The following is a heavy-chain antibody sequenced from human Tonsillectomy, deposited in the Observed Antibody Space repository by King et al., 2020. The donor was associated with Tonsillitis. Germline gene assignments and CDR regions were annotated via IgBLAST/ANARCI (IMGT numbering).Heavy chain of an antibody. CDR1: GGTFSTYA. D-gene: IGHD3-3*01. CDR2: IIPILDRT. Sequence: HVQLVQSGPEVTKPGSSVKVSCKASGGTFSTYAFSWVRQAPGQGLEWMGGIIPILDRTNYAQKFQGRVTVTADESTSTAYMELSSLRSEDTAVYYCARGGADYDVWSGLFDYWGQGTLVTVSS. J-gene: IGHJ4*02. V-gene: IGHV1-69*01. CDR3: ARGGADYDVWSGLFDY.